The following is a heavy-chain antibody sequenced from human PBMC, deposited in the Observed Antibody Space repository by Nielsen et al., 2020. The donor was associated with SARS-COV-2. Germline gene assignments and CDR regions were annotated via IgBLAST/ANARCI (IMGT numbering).Heavy chain of an antibody. CDR1: GYTFTSYG. D-gene: IGHD6-13*01. CDR2: INAGNGNT. J-gene: IGHJ6*02. Sequence: ASVKVSCKASGYTFTSYGIGWVRQAPGQGLEWMGWINAGNGNTKYSQKFQGRVTITRDTSASTAYMELSSLRSEDTAVYYCAKDLLREPSSWPNSYGMDVWGQGTTVTVSS. CDR3: AKDLLREPSSWPNSYGMDV. V-gene: IGHV1-18*04.